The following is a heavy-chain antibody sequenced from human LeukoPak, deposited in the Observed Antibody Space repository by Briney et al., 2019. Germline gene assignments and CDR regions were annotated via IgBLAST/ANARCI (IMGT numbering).Heavy chain of an antibody. J-gene: IGHJ4*02. CDR3: ARSGFNRFDY. CDR1: GFTFSSYA. D-gene: IGHD5-24*01. CDR2: FSGRGGST. V-gene: IGHV3-23*01. Sequence: GGSLRLSCAGSGFTFSSYAMSWVRQAPGKGLEWVSAFSGRGGSTYYADSVKGRFTISRDNSKNTLYLQMNSLRAEDTAVYYCARSGFNRFDYWGQGTLVTVSS.